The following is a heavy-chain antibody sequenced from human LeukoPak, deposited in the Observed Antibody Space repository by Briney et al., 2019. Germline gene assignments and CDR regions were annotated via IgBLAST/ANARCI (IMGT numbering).Heavy chain of an antibody. Sequence: TGGSLRLSCAASGFTFSSYGMHWVRQAPGKGLEWVTFIRYDGSNKYYADSVKGRFTISRDNSKNTLYLQMNSLRAEDTAVYYCAKLVSEASYDSSGYIRWGYAFDIWGQGTMVTVSS. CDR2: IRYDGSNK. CDR3: AKLVSEASYDSSGYIRWGYAFDI. V-gene: IGHV3-30*02. D-gene: IGHD3-22*01. J-gene: IGHJ3*02. CDR1: GFTFSSYG.